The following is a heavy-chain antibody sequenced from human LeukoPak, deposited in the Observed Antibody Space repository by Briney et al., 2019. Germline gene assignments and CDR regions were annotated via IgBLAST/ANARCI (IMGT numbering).Heavy chain of an antibody. CDR1: GGSISSSSYY. D-gene: IGHD3-10*01. Sequence: SETLSLTCTVSGGSISSSSYYWGWIRQPPGKGLEWIGSIYYSGSTYYNPSLKSRVTISVDTSKNQFSLKLSSVTAADTAVYYCARLGARGGPGYMDVWGKGTTVTVSS. V-gene: IGHV4-39*01. J-gene: IGHJ6*03. CDR3: ARLGARGGPGYMDV. CDR2: IYYSGST.